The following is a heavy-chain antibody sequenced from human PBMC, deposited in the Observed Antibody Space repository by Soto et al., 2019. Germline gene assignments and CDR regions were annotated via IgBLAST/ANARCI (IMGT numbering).Heavy chain of an antibody. J-gene: IGHJ4*02. Sequence: GGSLRLSCAASGFTFSSYAMSWVRQAPGKGLEWVSAIRGSGGSTYYADSVKGRFTISRDNSENTLYLQMTSLRAEDTAVYYCAKKARHPYSSGWFFDYWGQGTLVTVSS. D-gene: IGHD6-19*01. CDR3: AKKARHPYSSGWFFDY. V-gene: IGHV3-23*01. CDR2: IRGSGGST. CDR1: GFTFSSYA.